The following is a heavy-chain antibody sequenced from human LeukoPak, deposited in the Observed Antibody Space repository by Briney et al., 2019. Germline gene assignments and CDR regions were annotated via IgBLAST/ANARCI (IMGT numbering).Heavy chain of an antibody. J-gene: IGHJ4*02. CDR1: GFTFDSYW. CDR2: IKQXGSVT. V-gene: IGHV3-7*01. CDR3: AXKGXPDY. Sequence: GGSLRLSCAASGFTFDSYWMSWVRQAPGKGLEWVANIKQXGSVTYCVDSVKGRLTISRDNAKNSLYLQMNSLRVEDTAVYYCAXKGXPDYWGQGTLVTVSS.